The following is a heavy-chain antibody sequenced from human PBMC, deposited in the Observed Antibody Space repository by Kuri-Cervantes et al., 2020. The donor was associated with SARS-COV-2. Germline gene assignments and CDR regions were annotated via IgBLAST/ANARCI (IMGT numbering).Heavy chain of an antibody. J-gene: IGHJ3*02. Sequence: GESLKISCKGSGYNFPAYWIGWVRQMPGKGLEWMGIIYADDSDTKYSPSFQGRVTISVDRSINTAYLQWSSLKASDTAMYYCARMEGWSGYEIWGQGTMVTVSS. CDR2: IYADDSDT. D-gene: IGHD5-12*01. CDR3: ARMEGWSGYEI. CDR1: GYNFPAYW. V-gene: IGHV5-51*01.